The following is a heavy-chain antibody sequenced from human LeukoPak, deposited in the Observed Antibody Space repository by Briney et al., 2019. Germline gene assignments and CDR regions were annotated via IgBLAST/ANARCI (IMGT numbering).Heavy chain of an antibody. CDR3: ARVKDYGSGSYYPTFDY. D-gene: IGHD3-10*01. V-gene: IGHV3-7*03. J-gene: IGHJ4*02. CDR2: IRQDGNEK. Sequence: GGSLRLSCTASGFTFSNYWMIWARQAPGKGLEWVSIIRQDGNEKYSVDSVRGRFTISRDNARTSLYLQMDSLRAEDTAVYHCARVKDYGSGSYYPTFDYRGQGTLVTVSS. CDR1: GFTFSNYW.